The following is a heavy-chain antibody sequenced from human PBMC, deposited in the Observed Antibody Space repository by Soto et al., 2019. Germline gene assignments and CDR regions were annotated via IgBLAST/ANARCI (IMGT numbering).Heavy chain of an antibody. V-gene: IGHV3-23*01. CDR1: GFTFSSYA. J-gene: IGHJ6*02. CDR3: AKDLDPRVTMIVVVIHGMDV. CDR2: ISGGGGST. Sequence: GGSLRLSCAASGFTFSSYAMSWVRQAPGKGLEWVSDISGGGGSTYYADSVKGRFTISRDNSKNTLYLQMNSLRAEDTAVYYCAKDLDPRVTMIVVVIHGMDVWGQGTTVTVSS. D-gene: IGHD3-22*01.